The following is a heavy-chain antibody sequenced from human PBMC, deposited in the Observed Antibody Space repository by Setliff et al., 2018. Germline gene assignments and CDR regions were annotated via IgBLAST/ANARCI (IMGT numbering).Heavy chain of an antibody. CDR1: GFTFSSYW. CDR3: ARSENCFNTNCSPYDY. V-gene: IGHV3-7*01. J-gene: IGHJ4*02. D-gene: IGHD2-21*01. CDR2: IKEDGSEK. Sequence: HPGGSLRLSCAASGFTFSSYWMSWVRQAPGKGLEWVANIKEDGSEKYYVDSVKGRFTISRDNAKNSLYLQMNSLRAEDTAVYFCARSENCFNTNCSPYDYWGQGALVTVSS.